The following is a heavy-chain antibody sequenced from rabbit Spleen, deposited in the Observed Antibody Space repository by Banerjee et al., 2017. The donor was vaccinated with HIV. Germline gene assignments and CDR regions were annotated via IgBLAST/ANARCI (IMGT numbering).Heavy chain of an antibody. Sequence: QSLEESGGDLVKPGASLTLTCTASGLSLSPNYVMCWVRQAPGKGLEWIACMDTGSSGRSYYASWAPGRFTISSTSSTTVTLQMTSLTAADTATYFCARDDGSYDYIDGYFNLWGPGTLVTVS. D-gene: IGHD6-1*01. CDR1: GLSLSPNYV. CDR2: MDTGSSGRS. CDR3: ARDDGSYDYIDGYFNL. J-gene: IGHJ4*01. V-gene: IGHV1S40*01.